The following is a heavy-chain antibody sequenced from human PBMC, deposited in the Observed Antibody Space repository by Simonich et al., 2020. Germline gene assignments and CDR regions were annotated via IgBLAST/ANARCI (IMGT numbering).Heavy chain of an antibody. D-gene: IGHD7-27*01. Sequence: QVQLVQSGAEVKKPGASVKVSCKASGYTFTGYYMHWVRQAPGQGLGGLGWINPNSGGTNYAQKFQGRVTMTRDTSISTAYMELSRLRSDDTAVYYCARGRLTGDKGAFDIWGQGTMVTVSS. CDR3: ARGRLTGDKGAFDI. J-gene: IGHJ3*02. V-gene: IGHV1-2*02. CDR2: INPNSGGT. CDR1: GYTFTGYY.